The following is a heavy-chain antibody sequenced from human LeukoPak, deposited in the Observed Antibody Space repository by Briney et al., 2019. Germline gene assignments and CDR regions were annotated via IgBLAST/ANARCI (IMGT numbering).Heavy chain of an antibody. CDR3: ARAPRGYCSGGSCYSDEYFQH. V-gene: IGHV3-21*01. D-gene: IGHD2-15*01. Sequence: PGGSLRLSCAASGFTFSSYSMNWVRQAPGKGLEWVSSISSSSSYIYYADSVKGRFTISRDNAKNSLYLQMNSLRAEDTAVYYCARAPRGYCSGGSCYSDEYFQHWGQGTLVTVSS. CDR1: GFTFSSYS. CDR2: ISSSSSYI. J-gene: IGHJ1*01.